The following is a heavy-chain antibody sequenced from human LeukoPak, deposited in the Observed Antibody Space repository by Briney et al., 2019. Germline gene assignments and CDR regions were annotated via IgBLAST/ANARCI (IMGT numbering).Heavy chain of an antibody. J-gene: IGHJ4*02. V-gene: IGHV3-9*03. CDR2: ISWNSGSI. CDR1: GFTFDDYA. D-gene: IGHD6-13*01. CDR3: AKDQGIAEAGSFDY. Sequence: GRSLRLSCAASGFTFDDYAMHWVRRAPGKGLEWVSGISWNSGSIGYADSVKGRFTISRDNAKNSLYLQMNSLRAEDMALYYCAKDQGIAEAGSFDYWGPGTLVTVSS.